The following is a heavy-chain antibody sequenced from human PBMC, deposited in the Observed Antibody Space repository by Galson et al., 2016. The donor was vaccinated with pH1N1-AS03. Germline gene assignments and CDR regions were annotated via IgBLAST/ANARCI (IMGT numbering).Heavy chain of an antibody. CDR1: GFTFSAYS. CDR3: ARDLRAVADPY. J-gene: IGHJ4*02. D-gene: IGHD4-23*01. CDR2: ISSRSSGK. V-gene: IGHV3-48*01. Sequence: SLRLSCAASGFTFSAYSMNWFRQAPGKGLEWVSHISSRSSGKYYADSVTGRSTVSRDDAENSLYLQMNSLRVEDTAVYFCARDLRAVADPYWGQGTLVTVSS.